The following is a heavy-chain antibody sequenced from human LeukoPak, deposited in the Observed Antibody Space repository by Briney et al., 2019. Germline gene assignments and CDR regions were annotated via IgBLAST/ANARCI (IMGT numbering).Heavy chain of an antibody. CDR3: ARGEYSNYPKFVY. CDR1: GYIFTGYY. D-gene: IGHD4-11*01. Sequence: ASVKVSCKASGYIFTGYYMHWVRQAPGQGLEWMGRINPNSGGTNYAQKFQGRVTMTRDTSISTAYMELSRLRSDDTAVYYCARGEYSNYPKFVYWGQGTLVTVSS. J-gene: IGHJ4*02. CDR2: INPNSGGT. V-gene: IGHV1-2*06.